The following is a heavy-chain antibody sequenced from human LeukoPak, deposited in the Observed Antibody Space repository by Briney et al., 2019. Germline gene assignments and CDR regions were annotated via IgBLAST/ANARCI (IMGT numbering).Heavy chain of an antibody. J-gene: IGHJ4*02. CDR2: ISSSSSYI. CDR1: GFTFSSYS. D-gene: IGHD3-22*01. V-gene: IGHV3-21*01. CDR3: ASWDTGGYYYEPPFDY. Sequence: PGGSLRLSCAASGFTFSSYSMNWVRQAPGKGLEWVSSISSSSSYIYYADSVKGRFTISRDNAKNPLYLQMNSLRAEDTAVYYCASWDTGGYYYEPPFDYWGQGTLVTVSS.